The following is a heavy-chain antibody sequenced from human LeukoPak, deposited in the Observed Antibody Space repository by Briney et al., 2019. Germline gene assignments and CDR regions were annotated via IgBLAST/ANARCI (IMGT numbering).Heavy chain of an antibody. J-gene: IGHJ6*02. Sequence: PSETLSLTCAVYGGSYSGYYWSWIRQPPGKGLEWIGEINHSGSTNYNPSLKSRVTISVDTSKNQFSLKLSSVTAADTAVYYCARGSTSCYLRQCYYYYGMDVWGQGTTVTVSS. D-gene: IGHD2-2*01. CDR2: INHSGST. CDR1: GGSYSGYY. CDR3: ARGSTSCYLRQCYYYYGMDV. V-gene: IGHV4-34*01.